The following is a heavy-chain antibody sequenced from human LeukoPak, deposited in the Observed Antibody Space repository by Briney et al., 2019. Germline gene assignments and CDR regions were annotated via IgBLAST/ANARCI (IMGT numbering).Heavy chain of an antibody. J-gene: IGHJ4*02. CDR1: GGAFSGYY. V-gene: IGHV4-34*01. CDR3: ARLRPPSYYYGSGSYQYYFDY. D-gene: IGHD3-10*01. CDR2: INHSGTT. Sequence: SETLSLTCAVSGGAFSGYYWSWIRQPPGKGLEWIGGINHSGTTKYNPALKSRITISVDTSKSQFTLKLSSVTAADTAVYYCARLRPPSYYYGSGSYQYYFDYWGQGTLVTVSS.